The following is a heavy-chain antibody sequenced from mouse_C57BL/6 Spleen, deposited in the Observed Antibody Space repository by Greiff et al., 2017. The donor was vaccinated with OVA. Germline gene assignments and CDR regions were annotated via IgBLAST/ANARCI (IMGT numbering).Heavy chain of an antibody. CDR2: IDPSDSET. Sequence: QVQLQQPGAELVRPGSSVKLSCTASGYTFTSYWMHWVKQRPIQGLEWIGNIDPSDSETHYNQKFKDKATLTVDKSSSTAYMQLSSLTSEDSAVYYCARYGNYDYFDYWGKGTTLTVSS. CDR1: GYTFTSYW. CDR3: ARYGNYDYFDY. J-gene: IGHJ2*01. V-gene: IGHV1-52*01. D-gene: IGHD2-1*01.